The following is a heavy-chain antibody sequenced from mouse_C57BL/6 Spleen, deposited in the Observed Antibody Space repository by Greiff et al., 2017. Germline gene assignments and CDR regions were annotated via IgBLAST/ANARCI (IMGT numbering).Heavy chain of an antibody. CDR2: IYPRGGTT. Sequence: QVQLQQSGAELARPGASVKLSCKASGYTFTSYGIRWVKPRTGQGLEWIGEIYPRGGTTYYNEKLKGKATLTADKSSSTAYRELRILSSEHTTLTFCARSGQLRHGYYFDYWGQGTTLTVSS. CDR1: GYTFTSYG. CDR3: ARSGQLRHGYYFDY. V-gene: IGHV1-81*01. J-gene: IGHJ2*01. D-gene: IGHD3-2*02.